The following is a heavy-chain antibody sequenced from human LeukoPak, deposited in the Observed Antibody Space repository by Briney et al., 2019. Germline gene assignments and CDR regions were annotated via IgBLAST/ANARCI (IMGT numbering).Heavy chain of an antibody. V-gene: IGHV4-39*07. CDR3: ARTSGWYWEVDY. CDR1: GGSINSRSYY. CDR2: IYYSGST. J-gene: IGHJ4*02. D-gene: IGHD6-19*01. Sequence: SETLSLTCTVSGGSINSRSYYWVWIRQPPGKGLEWIGNIYYSGSTYYNPSLKSRVTISVDTSKNQFSLKLSSVTAADTAAYYCARTSGWYWEVDYWGQGTLVTVSS.